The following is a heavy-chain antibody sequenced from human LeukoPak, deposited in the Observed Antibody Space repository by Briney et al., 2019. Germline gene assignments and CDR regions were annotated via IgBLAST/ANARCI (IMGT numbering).Heavy chain of an antibody. J-gene: IGHJ6*03. CDR3: ARGSNYYGSGSAYYYYMDV. D-gene: IGHD3-10*01. V-gene: IGHV4-4*07. CDR1: GGSINNFY. CDR2: IHASENT. Sequence: SETLSLTCTFYGGSINNFYWSWIRQPAGKGLEWIGRIHASENTNYNPSLKSRVTMSVDTSKNQFSLKLSSVTAADTAVYYCARGSNYYGSGSAYYYYMDVWGKGTTVTVSS.